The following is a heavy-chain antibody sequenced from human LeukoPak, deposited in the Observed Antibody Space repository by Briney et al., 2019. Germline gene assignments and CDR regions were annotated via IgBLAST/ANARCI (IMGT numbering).Heavy chain of an antibody. CDR3: AAGGSGSYSLYYGMDI. V-gene: IGHV1-2*02. CDR1: GYTFTGDY. J-gene: IGHJ6*02. D-gene: IGHD3-10*01. Sequence: ASVKLSCKASGYTFTGDYIHWVRRAPGQGLEWVGWINPNSGGTKYEQKFQERVTITRDMSTSTAYMELSSLRSEDTAVYYCAAGGSGSYSLYYGMDIGGRGTTVTVSS. CDR2: INPNSGGT.